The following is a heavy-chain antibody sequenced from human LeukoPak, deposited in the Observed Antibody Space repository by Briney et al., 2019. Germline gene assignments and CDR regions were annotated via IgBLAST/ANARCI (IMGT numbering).Heavy chain of an antibody. CDR2: ISYDGSNK. CDR3: ARGNAYYYDSSGYYYSFGY. D-gene: IGHD3-22*01. V-gene: IGHV3-30-3*01. J-gene: IGHJ4*02. Sequence: PGGSLRLSCAASGFTFSSYAMHWVRQAPGKGLERVAVISYDGSNKYYADSVKGRFTISRDNSKNTLYLQMNSLRAEDTAVYYCARGNAYYYDSSGYYYSFGYWGQGTLVTVSS. CDR1: GFTFSSYA.